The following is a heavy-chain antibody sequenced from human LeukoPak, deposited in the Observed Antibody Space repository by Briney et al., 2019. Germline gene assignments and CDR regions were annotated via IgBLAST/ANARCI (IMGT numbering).Heavy chain of an antibody. CDR2: IRPDGSGE. CDR3: ARDWVRGGHFYY. CDR1: GFTFSTYW. D-gene: IGHD3-10*01. V-gene: IGHV3-7*03. Sequence: GGSLRLSCAASGFTFSTYWMSWVRQAPGKGLEWVAMIRPDGSGEYYVDSVKGRFTISRDNAKNSLYLQMNSLRAEDTAVYYCARDWVRGGHFYYWGPGTLVTVSS. J-gene: IGHJ4*02.